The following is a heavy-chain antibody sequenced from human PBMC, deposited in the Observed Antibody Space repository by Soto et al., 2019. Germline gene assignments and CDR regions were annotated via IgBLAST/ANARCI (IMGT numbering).Heavy chain of an antibody. Sequence: KSSETLSLTCIVSGGSISSSSYYWGWIRQPPGKGLEWIGSIYYSGSTYYNPSLKSRVTISVDTSKNQFSLKLSSVTAADTAVFYCARHRALNWFDPWGQGTLVTVSS. CDR2: IYYSGST. V-gene: IGHV4-39*01. CDR3: ARHRALNWFDP. J-gene: IGHJ5*02. CDR1: GGSISSSSYY.